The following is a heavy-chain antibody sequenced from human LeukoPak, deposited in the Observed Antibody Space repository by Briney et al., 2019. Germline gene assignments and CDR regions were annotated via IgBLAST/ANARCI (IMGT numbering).Heavy chain of an antibody. CDR2: ISNSGGST. D-gene: IGHD3/OR15-3a*01. CDR3: AKGRGLVSPDDH. Sequence: PGGSLRLSCAASGFTFSSHTMTWVRQAPGKGLEWVSAISNSGGSTYYADSVKGRFTISRDNSKNTLYLQMNSLKAEDTAVYYCAKGRGLVSPDDHWGPGTLVTVSS. V-gene: IGHV3-23*01. CDR1: GFTFSSHT. J-gene: IGHJ4*02.